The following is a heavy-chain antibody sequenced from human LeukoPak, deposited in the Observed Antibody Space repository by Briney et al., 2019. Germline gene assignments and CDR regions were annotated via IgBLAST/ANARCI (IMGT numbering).Heavy chain of an antibody. V-gene: IGHV4-34*01. CDR1: GGSFSGYY. CDR3: ARLPFYDFWSGYRTAFDY. CDR2: INHSGGT. D-gene: IGHD3-3*01. J-gene: IGHJ4*02. Sequence: SETLSLTCAVYGGSFSGYYWSWIRQPPGKGLEWIGEINHSGGTNYNPSLKSRVTISVDTSKNQFSLKLSSVTAADTAVYYCARLPFYDFWSGYRTAFDYWGQGTLVTVSS.